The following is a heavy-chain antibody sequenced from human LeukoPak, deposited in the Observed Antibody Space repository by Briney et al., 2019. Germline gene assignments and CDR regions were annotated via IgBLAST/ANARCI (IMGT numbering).Heavy chain of an antibody. Sequence: ASVKVSCKASGGTFSSYAISWVRQAPGQGLEWMGRIIPIFGTANYAQKFQGRVTITTDESTSTPYTGLSSLGSADTAVYYCLVGPMFSGWGQGTLVTVSS. CDR3: LVGPMFSG. CDR1: GGTFSSYA. CDR2: IIPIFGTA. V-gene: IGHV1-69*05. D-gene: IGHD3-10*01. J-gene: IGHJ4*02.